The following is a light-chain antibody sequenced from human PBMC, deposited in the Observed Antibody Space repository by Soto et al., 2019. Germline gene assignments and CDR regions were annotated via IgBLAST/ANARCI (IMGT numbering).Light chain of an antibody. J-gene: IGKJ1*01. Sequence: EIVMTQSPATLSVSPGERATLSCRASQSVSSNLAWYQQRPGQAPRLLIYGASTRAIGVPARFSGSGSGTEFTLTISSLHAEDFAVYYCQQDDDWPPWTFGQGTKVEIK. CDR1: QSVSSN. CDR2: GAS. V-gene: IGKV3-15*01. CDR3: QQDDDWPPWT.